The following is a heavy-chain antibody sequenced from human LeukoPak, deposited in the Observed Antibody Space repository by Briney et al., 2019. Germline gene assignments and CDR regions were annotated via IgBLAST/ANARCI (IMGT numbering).Heavy chain of an antibody. CDR2: IYHSGNT. J-gene: IGHJ6*02. CDR1: GGSISSYTYY. Sequence: SETLSLTCTVSGGSISSYTYYWGWIRQPPGKGLEWIGSIYHSGNTYYNPSLKRRVTISVDTSKNQFSLKLSSVTAADTAVYYCARFWVGGMGVWGQGTTVTVSS. D-gene: IGHD3-16*01. CDR3: ARFWVGGMGV. V-gene: IGHV4-39*01.